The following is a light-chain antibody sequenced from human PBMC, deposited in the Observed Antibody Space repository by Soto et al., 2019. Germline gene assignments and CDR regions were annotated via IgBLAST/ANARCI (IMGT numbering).Light chain of an antibody. CDR3: HQSYSTPSLT. V-gene: IGKV1-39*01. CDR2: AAS. J-gene: IGKJ4*01. Sequence: DIQMTQSPSSLSASVGDRVTITCRASQSIDKYLSWYQQKPGKGPNLLIYAASNLRTGVPSRFSGSGSGTEITLTISGLLPEDFATYVCHQSYSTPSLTFGGGTKVDIK. CDR1: QSIDKY.